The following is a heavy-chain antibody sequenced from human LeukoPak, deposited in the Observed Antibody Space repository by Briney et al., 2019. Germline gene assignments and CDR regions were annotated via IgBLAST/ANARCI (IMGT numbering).Heavy chain of an antibody. V-gene: IGHV3-23*01. D-gene: IGHD6-19*01. CDR1: GFTFSSYA. J-gene: IGHJ4*02. Sequence: GGSLRLSCAASGFTFSSYAMSWVRQAPGKGLEWVSAISGSGGSTYYADSVKGRFTISRDNAKNSLYLQMNSLRAEDTAVYYCAREGYSSGWYYFDYWGQGTLVTVSS. CDR3: AREGYSSGWYYFDY. CDR2: ISGSGGST.